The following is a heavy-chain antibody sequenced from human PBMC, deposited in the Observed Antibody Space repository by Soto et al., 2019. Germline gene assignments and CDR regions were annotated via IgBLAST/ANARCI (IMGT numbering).Heavy chain of an antibody. Sequence: QVQLVESGGGVVQPGRSLRLSCAASGFTFSSYGMHWVRQAPGKGLEWVAVIWYDGSNKYYADSVKGRFTISRDNSKNTLYLQMNSLRAEDTAVYYCAREGSGWKHDNWGQGTLVTVSS. CDR2: IWYDGSNK. CDR1: GFTFSSYG. CDR3: AREGSGWKHDN. J-gene: IGHJ4*02. D-gene: IGHD6-19*01. V-gene: IGHV3-33*01.